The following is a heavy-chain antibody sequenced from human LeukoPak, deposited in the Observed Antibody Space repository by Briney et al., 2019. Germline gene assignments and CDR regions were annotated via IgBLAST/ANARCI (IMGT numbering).Heavy chain of an antibody. J-gene: IGHJ6*03. CDR1: GGSISSYY. CDR3: ASQVRWLVTYYYYMDV. CDR2: IYYSGST. D-gene: IGHD5-24*01. V-gene: IGHV4-59*01. Sequence: SETLSLTCTVSGGSISSYYWSWIRQPPGKGLEWIGYIYYSGSTNYNPSLKSRVTISVDTSKNQFSLKLSSVTAADTAVYYCASQVRWLVTYYYYMDVWGKGTTVTVSS.